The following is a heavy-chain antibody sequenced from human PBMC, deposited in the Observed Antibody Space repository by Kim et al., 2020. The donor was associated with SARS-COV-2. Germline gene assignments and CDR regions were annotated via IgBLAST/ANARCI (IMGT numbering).Heavy chain of an antibody. J-gene: IGHJ6*02. V-gene: IGHV4-4*08. Sequence: SFNSRVTISVDTSKNQFSLKLRSVTAADTAVYYCARGGAVTSLGMDVWGQGTTVTVSS. CDR3: ARGGAVTSLGMDV. D-gene: IGHD4-17*01.